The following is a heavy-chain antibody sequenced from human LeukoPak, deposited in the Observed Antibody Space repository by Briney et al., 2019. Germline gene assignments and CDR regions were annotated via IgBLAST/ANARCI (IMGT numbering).Heavy chain of an antibody. CDR2: MNPNSGNT. J-gene: IGHJ6*03. D-gene: IGHD1-14*01. CDR3: ASTRGGTNDYYYYMDV. Sequence: ASVKVSCTASVHTFTIYDINWVRRATGQGVEGMGWMNPNSGNTGYAQKFQGRVTLPRNTSISTAYMELSSLRPQDTAVYYCASTRGGTNDYYYYMDVWGKGTTVTVSS. CDR1: VHTFTIYD. V-gene: IGHV1-8*01.